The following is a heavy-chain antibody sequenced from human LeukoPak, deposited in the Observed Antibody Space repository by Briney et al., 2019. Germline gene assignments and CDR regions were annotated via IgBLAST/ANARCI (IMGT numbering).Heavy chain of an antibody. D-gene: IGHD3-9*01. CDR2: ISSSSSYI. CDR3: ARGGEGYFDWLTNQSDP. CDR1: GSTFSSYS. Sequence: GGSLRLSCAASGSTFSSYSMNWVRQAPGRGLEWVSSISSSSSYIYYADSVKGRFTISRDNAKNSLYLQMNSLRAEDTAVYYCARGGEGYFDWLTNQSDPWGQGTLVTVSS. J-gene: IGHJ5*02. V-gene: IGHV3-21*01.